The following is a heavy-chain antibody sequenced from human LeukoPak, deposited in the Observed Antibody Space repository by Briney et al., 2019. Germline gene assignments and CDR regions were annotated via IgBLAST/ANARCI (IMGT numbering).Heavy chain of an antibody. D-gene: IGHD4-17*01. CDR2: IYYSGST. CDR1: GGSISSYY. J-gene: IGHJ4*02. V-gene: IGHV4-59*08. CDR3: ARLDDYGDYRFDY. Sequence: SETLSLTCTVSGGSISSYYWSWIRQPPGKGLEWIGYIYYSGSTNHNPSLKSRVTISVDTSKNQFSLKLSSVTAADTAVYYCARLDDYGDYRFDYWGQGTLVTVSS.